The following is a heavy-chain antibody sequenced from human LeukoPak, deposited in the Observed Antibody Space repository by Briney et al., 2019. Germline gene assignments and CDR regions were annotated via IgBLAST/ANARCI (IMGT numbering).Heavy chain of an antibody. V-gene: IGHV3-74*01. Sequence: GGSLRLSCAASGFTFSSYWMHWVRQAPGKGLVWVSRINSDGSSTSYAGSVKGRFTISRDNAKNTLYLQMNSLRAEDTAVYYCARGIRYCSSTSCPGDIWGQGTMVTVSS. CDR1: GFTFSSYW. D-gene: IGHD2-2*01. J-gene: IGHJ3*02. CDR3: ARGIRYCSSTSCPGDI. CDR2: INSDGSST.